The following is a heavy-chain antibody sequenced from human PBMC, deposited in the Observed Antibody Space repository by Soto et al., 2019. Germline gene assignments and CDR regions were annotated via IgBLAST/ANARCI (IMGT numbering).Heavy chain of an antibody. J-gene: IGHJ4*02. CDR3: AKQRASVATHSVVDY. CDR2: ISDGGTRT. V-gene: IGHV3-23*01. D-gene: IGHD1-1*01. Sequence: TGGSLRLSCAASGFTFSDYAMSWVRQAPGKRLEFVSAISDGGTRTYYPDSVKGRFTISRDNSKKMLFLQMNSLRAEDTAVYYCAKQRASVATHSVVDYWGQGTPVTVSS. CDR1: GFTFSDYA.